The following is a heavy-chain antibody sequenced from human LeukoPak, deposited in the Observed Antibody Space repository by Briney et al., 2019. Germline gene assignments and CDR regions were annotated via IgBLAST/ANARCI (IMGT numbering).Heavy chain of an antibody. CDR1: GGTFSSFP. J-gene: IGHJ6*02. D-gene: IGHD3-10*01. CDR3: ARASELGEWFGDLLYI. Sequence: GASVKVSCKASGGTFSSFPISWVRQAPGQGLEWLGRIIPFLDTTNYAHKFQGRVKITADKSTSTAYLELGSLRSEDTAIYYCARASELGEWFGDLLYIWGQGTTVTVSS. V-gene: IGHV1-69*08. CDR2: IIPFLDTT.